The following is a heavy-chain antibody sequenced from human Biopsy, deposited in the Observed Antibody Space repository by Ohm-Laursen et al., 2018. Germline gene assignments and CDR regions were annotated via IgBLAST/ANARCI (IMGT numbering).Heavy chain of an antibody. CDR2: ITADNT. J-gene: IGHJ3*01. CDR1: GYTFYSYG. Sequence: ASVKVSCKAPGYTFYSYGITWVRQAPGQGLEWMGWITADNTNSAQKFQGRLTMTTDISTSTAYMDLKGLRSDDTAIYYCARAFGGAYYSYAFDLWGQGTLVTVSS. CDR3: ARAFGGAYYSYAFDL. V-gene: IGHV1-18*01. D-gene: IGHD2-21*02.